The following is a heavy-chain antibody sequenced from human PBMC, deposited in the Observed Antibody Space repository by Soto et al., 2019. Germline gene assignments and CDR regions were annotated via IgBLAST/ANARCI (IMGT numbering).Heavy chain of an antibody. V-gene: IGHV4-61*01. D-gene: IGHD4-17*01. CDR2: IYFSGTT. CDR3: ARSPDSGDYVDY. Sequence: QVQLQESGPRLVQPSETLSLTCSVSGGSVSSDSYYWSWIRQPPGAGLEWIGYIYFSGTTNYNPSLESRVTILVDSSKNQFSLKLSSVTAADTAVYYCARSPDSGDYVDYCGQGTLVAVSS. J-gene: IGHJ4*02. CDR1: GGSVSSDSYY.